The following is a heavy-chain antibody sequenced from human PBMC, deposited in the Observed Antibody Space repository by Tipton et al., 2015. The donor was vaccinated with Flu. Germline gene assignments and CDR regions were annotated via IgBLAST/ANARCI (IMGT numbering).Heavy chain of an antibody. CDR3: AGDTIFGVAH. V-gene: IGHV4-39*07. CDR2: IYYSGST. J-gene: IGHJ4*02. CDR1: GGSISSSSYY. Sequence: TLSLTCTVSGGSISSSSYYWGWIRQPPGKGLEWIGSIYYSGSTYYNPSLKSRVTISVDTSKNQFSLKLSSVTAAYTAVYYCAGDTIFGVAHWGQGTLVTVSS. D-gene: IGHD3-3*01.